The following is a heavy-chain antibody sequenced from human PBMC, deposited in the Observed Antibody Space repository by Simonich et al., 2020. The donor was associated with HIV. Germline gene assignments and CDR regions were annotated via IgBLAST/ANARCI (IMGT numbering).Heavy chain of an antibody. V-gene: IGHV5-51*03. CDR3: VTDKGYCSGGSCYQDAFDI. CDR1: GYSFTSYW. Sequence: EVQLVQSGAEVKKPGESLKISCKGSGYSFTSYWIGWVRQMPGKGLEWMGIIYPGDSDTRYSPSFQGQVTTSADKSISTAYLQWSSLKASDTAMYYCVTDKGYCSGGSCYQDAFDIWGQGTMVTVSS. CDR2: IYPGDSDT. D-gene: IGHD2-15*01. J-gene: IGHJ3*02.